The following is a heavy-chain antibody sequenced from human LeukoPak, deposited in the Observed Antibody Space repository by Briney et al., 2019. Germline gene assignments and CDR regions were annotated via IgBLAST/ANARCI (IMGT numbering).Heavy chain of an antibody. V-gene: IGHV1-18*01. CDR1: GYTFTSYG. Sequence: GSSVNVSCKASGYTFTSYGISWVRQAPGRGLEWMGWISAYNGNTNYAQKLQGRVTMTTDTSTSTAYMELRSLRSDDTAVYYCARDSARDGFDPWGQGTLVTVSS. CDR2: ISAYNGNT. CDR3: ARDSARDGFDP. D-gene: IGHD5-24*01. J-gene: IGHJ5*02.